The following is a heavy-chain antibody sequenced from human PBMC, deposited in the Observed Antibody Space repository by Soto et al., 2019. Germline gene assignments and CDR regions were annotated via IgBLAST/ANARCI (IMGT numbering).Heavy chain of an antibody. CDR2: IIPIFGTA. CDR3: ARGGPVDTAMAIFDY. V-gene: IGHV1-69*13. CDR1: GGTLSSYA. D-gene: IGHD5-18*01. Sequence: ASVKVSCKASGGTLSSYAISWVRQAPGQGLEWMGGIIPIFGTANYAQKFQGRVTITADESTSTAYMELSSLRSEDTAVYYCARGGPVDTAMAIFDYWGQGTLVTVSS. J-gene: IGHJ4*02.